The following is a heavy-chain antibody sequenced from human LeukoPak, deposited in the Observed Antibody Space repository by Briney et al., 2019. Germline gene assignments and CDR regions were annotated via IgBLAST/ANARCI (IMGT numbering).Heavy chain of an antibody. V-gene: IGHV4-34*01. J-gene: IGHJ3*02. CDR1: GGSFSGYY. CDR3: ARGKTIGYSSCWYGRGVFDI. CDR2: INHSGST. Sequence: SETLSLTCAVYGGSFSGYYWSWIRQPPGKGLEWIGEINHSGSTNYNPSLKSRVTISVDTSKNQFSLKLSSVTAADTAGYYCARGKTIGYSSCWYGRGVFDIWGQGTMVTVSS. D-gene: IGHD6-13*01.